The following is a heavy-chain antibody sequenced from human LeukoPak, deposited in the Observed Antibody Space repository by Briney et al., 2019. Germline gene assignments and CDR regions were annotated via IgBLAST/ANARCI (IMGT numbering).Heavy chain of an antibody. CDR3: ATDRGATVTTSAFDI. D-gene: IGHD4-17*01. CDR1: GYTLTELS. J-gene: IGHJ3*02. V-gene: IGHV1-24*01. Sequence: ASVKVSCKVSGYTLTELSMHWVRQAAGKGLEWMGGFDPEDGETIYAQKFQGRVTMTEVTSTDTAYMELSSLRSEDTAVYYCATDRGATVTTSAFDIWGQGTMVTVSS. CDR2: FDPEDGET.